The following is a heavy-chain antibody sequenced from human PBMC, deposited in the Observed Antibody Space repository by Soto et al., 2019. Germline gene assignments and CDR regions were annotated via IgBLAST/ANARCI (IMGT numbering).Heavy chain of an antibody. V-gene: IGHV4-4*01. D-gene: IGHD2-2*01. CDR1: GASPRSFYW. CDR2: ISHSGIT. J-gene: IGHJ5*02. CDR3: ATLPLRIGVVVTPIPS. Sequence: PPQTRSLPCVVSGASPRSFYWWGWGRQPPGKGLRGIGEISHSGITKYNPSLKSRVTISVDKSNNEFSLKMNSVTAADTAVYFCATLPLRIGVVVTPIPSWGQGLLVTVSS.